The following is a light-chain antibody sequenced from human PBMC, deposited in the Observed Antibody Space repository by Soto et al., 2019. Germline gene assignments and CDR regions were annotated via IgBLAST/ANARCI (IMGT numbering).Light chain of an antibody. CDR3: QQYANSPPT. V-gene: IGKV3-20*01. CDR2: GAS. J-gene: IGKJ1*01. CDR1: QSVSSNY. Sequence: EIVLTQSPGTLSLSPGERATLSCRASQSVSSNYLAWYQQKPGQAPRLLIYGASTRATGIPVRFSGSGSGTDFTLTISRLEPEDFAVYYCQQYANSPPTFGQGTKVEIK.